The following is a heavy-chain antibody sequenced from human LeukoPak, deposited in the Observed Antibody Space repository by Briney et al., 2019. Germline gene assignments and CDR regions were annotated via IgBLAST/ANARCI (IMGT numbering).Heavy chain of an antibody. CDR3: ARASPSGDYVFDY. Sequence: PSQTLSLTCAVSGGSISSGGYSWSWIRQPPGKGLEWIGYIYHSGSTYYNPSLKSRVTISVDRSKNQFSLKLSSVTAADTAVYYCARASPSGDYVFDYWGQGTLVTVSS. J-gene: IGHJ4*02. D-gene: IGHD4-17*01. CDR1: GGSISSGGYS. CDR2: IYHSGST. V-gene: IGHV4-30-2*01.